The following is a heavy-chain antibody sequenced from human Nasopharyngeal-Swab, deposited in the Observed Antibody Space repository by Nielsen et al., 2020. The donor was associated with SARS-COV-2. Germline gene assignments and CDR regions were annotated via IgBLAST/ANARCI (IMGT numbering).Heavy chain of an antibody. Sequence: GESLKISCAASGFTVSSNYMSWVRQAPGQGLEWVSTVDYDGVRTHYADSVEGRFIISRDNSRNTAYLQIKSLRVEDAAVYYCATWMTAHFDYWGQGTLVTVSS. CDR2: DYDGVRT. CDR3: ATWMTAHFDY. D-gene: IGHD5-18*01. V-gene: IGHV3-53*01. J-gene: IGHJ4*02. CDR1: GFTVSSNY.